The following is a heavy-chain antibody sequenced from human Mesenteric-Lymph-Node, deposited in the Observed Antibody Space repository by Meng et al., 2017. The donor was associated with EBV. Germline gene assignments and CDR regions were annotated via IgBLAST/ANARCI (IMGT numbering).Heavy chain of an antibody. V-gene: IGHV3-74*02. Sequence: VGSGWGVCEPGCPLSLSVPASGFTLSIYWMTWVRQAPGKGLVWVSHIKSDGSVTNYANSVKGRFTISRDNAKNTLYLQMNSLRVDDTAVYYCARGVGSTDDWFDPWGQGTLVTVSS. CDR3: ARGVGSTDDWFDP. J-gene: IGHJ5*02. CDR2: IKSDGSVT. D-gene: IGHD3-10*01. CDR1: GFTLSIYW.